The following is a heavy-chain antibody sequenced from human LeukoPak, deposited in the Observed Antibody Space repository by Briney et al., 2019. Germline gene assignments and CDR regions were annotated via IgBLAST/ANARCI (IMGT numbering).Heavy chain of an antibody. J-gene: IGHJ6*03. CDR2: INHSGST. CDR1: GGSFGSYY. D-gene: IGHD2-2*01. V-gene: IGHV4-34*01. Sequence: SGTLSLTCAVYGGSFGSYYWSWIRQPPGKGLEWIGEINHSGSTNYNPSLKSRVTISVDTSKNQFSLKVSSVTAADTAVYYCARVYCSSTSCYLYTGYYYMDVWGKGTTVTVSS. CDR3: ARVYCSSTSCYLYTGYYYMDV.